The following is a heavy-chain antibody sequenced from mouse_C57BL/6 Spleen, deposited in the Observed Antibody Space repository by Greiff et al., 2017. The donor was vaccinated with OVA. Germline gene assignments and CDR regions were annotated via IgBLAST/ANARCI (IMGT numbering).Heavy chain of an antibody. CDR1: GYTFTDYY. Sequence: VQLKESGPVLVKPGASVKMSCKASGYTFTDYYMNWVKQSHGKSLEWIGVINPYNGGTSYNQKFKGKATLTVDKSSSTAYMELNSLTSEDSAVYYCAREGELGRAYFDYWGQGTTLTVSS. D-gene: IGHD4-1*01. CDR2: INPYNGGT. V-gene: IGHV1-19*01. CDR3: AREGELGRAYFDY. J-gene: IGHJ2*01.